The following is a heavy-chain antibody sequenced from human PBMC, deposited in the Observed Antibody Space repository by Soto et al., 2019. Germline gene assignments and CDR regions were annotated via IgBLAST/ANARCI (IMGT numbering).Heavy chain of an antibody. CDR1: GYTFTGYY. J-gene: IGHJ3*02. V-gene: IGHV1-2*04. D-gene: IGHD5-12*01. CDR2: INPNSGGT. CDR3: ARPSGYDSLDAFDI. Sequence: ASVKVSCKASGYTFTGYYMHWVRQAPGQGLEWMGWINPNSGGTNYAQKFPGWVTMTRDTSISTAYMELSRLRSDDTAVYYCARPSGYDSLDAFDIWGQGTMVTVPS.